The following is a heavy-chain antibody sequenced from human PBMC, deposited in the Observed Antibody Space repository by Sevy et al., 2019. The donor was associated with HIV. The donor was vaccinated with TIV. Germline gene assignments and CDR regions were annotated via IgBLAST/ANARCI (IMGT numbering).Heavy chain of an antibody. D-gene: IGHD2-2*01. CDR3: ANDLGIVAVAAAIRLSY. V-gene: IGHV3-23*01. Sequence: GGSLRLSCAASGFTFRNYAMSWVRQAPGKGLEWVAALMGTGGSTYYADSVKGRFTISRDNSKNTLYLQMNSLKVEDTAVYYCANDLGIVAVAAAIRLSYWGQGTLVTVSS. J-gene: IGHJ4*02. CDR2: LMGTGGST. CDR1: GFTFRNYA.